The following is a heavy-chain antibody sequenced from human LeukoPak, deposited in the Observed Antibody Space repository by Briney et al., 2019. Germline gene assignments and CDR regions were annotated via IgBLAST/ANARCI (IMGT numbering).Heavy chain of an antibody. V-gene: IGHV3-9*01. CDR2: ISWNSGSI. J-gene: IGHJ6*02. Sequence: PGRSLRLSCAAPGFTFDDYAMHWVRQAPGKGLEWVSGISWNSGSIGYADSVKGRFTISRDNAKNSLYLQMNSLRAEDTALYYCAKDRRPYYYYGMDVWGQGTTVTVSS. CDR3: AKDRRPYYYYGMDV. CDR1: GFTFDDYA.